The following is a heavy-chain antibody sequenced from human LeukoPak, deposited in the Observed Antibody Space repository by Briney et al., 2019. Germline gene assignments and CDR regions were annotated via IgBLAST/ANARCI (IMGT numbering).Heavy chain of an antibody. CDR3: AADYTGNYHVEFDY. CDR1: GGSISSGGYY. V-gene: IGHV4-30-2*01. CDR2: IYHSGST. D-gene: IGHD1-26*01. J-gene: IGHJ4*02. Sequence: SETLSLTCTVSGGSISSGGYYWSWIRQPPGKGLEWIGYIYHSGSTYYNPSLKSRVTISVDTSKNQFSLKLSSVTAADTAVYYCAADYTGNYHVEFDYWGQGTLVTVSS.